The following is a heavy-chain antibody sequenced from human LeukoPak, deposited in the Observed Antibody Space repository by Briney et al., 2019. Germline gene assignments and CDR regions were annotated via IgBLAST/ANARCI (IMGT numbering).Heavy chain of an antibody. CDR1: GGSISSGAFS. J-gene: IGHJ4*02. CDR3: ARGVPGSQDYYGSGSFYKGTAYYFDY. CDR2: LYHIGST. Sequence: SQTLSLTCAVSGGSISSGAFSWSWIRQPPGKGLEWIGYLYHIGSTYSNPSLKSRVTISVDRSKNQFSLKLSSVTAADTAVYYCARGVPGSQDYYGSGSFYKGTAYYFDYWGQGTLVTVSS. D-gene: IGHD3-10*01. V-gene: IGHV4-30-2*01.